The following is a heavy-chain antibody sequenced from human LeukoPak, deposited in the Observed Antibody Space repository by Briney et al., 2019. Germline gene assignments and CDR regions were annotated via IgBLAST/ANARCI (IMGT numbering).Heavy chain of an antibody. CDR2: ISGSGGST. V-gene: IGHV3-23*01. D-gene: IGHD5-18*01. J-gene: IGHJ4*02. CDR1: GFTFSSYA. CDR3: AKELRTVDTAMVKGDY. Sequence: GGSLRLSCAASGFTFSSYAMHWVRQAPGKGLEWVSAISGSGGSTYYADSVKGRFTISRDNSKNTLYLQMNSLRAEDTAVYYCAKELRTVDTAMVKGDYWGQGTLVTVSS.